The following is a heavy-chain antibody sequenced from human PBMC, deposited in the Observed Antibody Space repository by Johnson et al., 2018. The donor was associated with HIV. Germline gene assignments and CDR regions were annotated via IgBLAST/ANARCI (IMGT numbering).Heavy chain of an antibody. J-gene: IGHJ3*02. D-gene: IGHD5-24*01. CDR3: ARESRDGPNLRAFDI. CDR1: GFTFSS. Sequence: QVQLVESGGGVVQPGKSLRLSCAASGFTFSSMHWDRQAPGKGLEWVAVISHDGSHKYYADSVKGRFSMSRENVKNSLYLQMNNLRAGDTAVYFCARESRDGPNLRAFDIWGQGTTVIVSS. V-gene: IGHV3-30*14. CDR2: ISHDGSHK.